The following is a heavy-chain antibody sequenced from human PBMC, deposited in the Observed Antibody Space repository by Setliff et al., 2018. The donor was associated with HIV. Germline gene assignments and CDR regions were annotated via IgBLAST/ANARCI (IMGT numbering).Heavy chain of an antibody. CDR2: ISSSDTTI. D-gene: IGHD3-10*01. CDR3: ARDRRYYYGSGSYAAET. Sequence: PGGSLRLSCAASGFTFSSYSMNWVRQTPGKGLEWVSYISSSDTTIYYADSVKGRFTISRDNAKNSLYLQMNSLRAEDTAVYYCARDRRYYYGSGSYAAETWGQGTLVTVSS. CDR1: GFTFSSYS. J-gene: IGHJ5*02. V-gene: IGHV3-48*04.